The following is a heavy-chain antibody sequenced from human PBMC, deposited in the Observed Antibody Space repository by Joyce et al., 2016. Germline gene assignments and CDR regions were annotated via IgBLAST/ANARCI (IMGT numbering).Heavy chain of an antibody. CDR1: GFSVSNTY. CDR3: AQSGYYDGSFDY. J-gene: IGHJ4*02. D-gene: IGHD3-22*01. CDR2: IYPDGNK. Sequence: EVQLVESGGGLVQPGGSLRLSCAVSGFSVSNTYMNWVRQAPGKGLEWVSLIYPDGNKYYGDSVKGRFTITRHDSKNTLYLQMDSLRPEDTAVYYCAQSGYYDGSFDYWGQGTLVTVSS. V-gene: IGHV3-53*04.